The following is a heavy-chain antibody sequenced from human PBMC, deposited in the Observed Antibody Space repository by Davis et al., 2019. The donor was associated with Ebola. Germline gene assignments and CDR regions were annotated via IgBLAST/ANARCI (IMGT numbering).Heavy chain of an antibody. V-gene: IGHV4-59*08. CDR1: GGSITSYY. CDR2: MHDSGTS. CDR3: ARGDTSSFAGNGYYLDY. J-gene: IGHJ4*02. D-gene: IGHD6-13*01. Sequence: SETLSLTCTVSGGSITSYYCRWIRQLPGKRLEWIGYMHDSGTSNYNPSLKSRVTISVDTSKDQFSLKLTSMSDADTAVYYCARGDTSSFAGNGYYLDYWGQGIPVTVSS.